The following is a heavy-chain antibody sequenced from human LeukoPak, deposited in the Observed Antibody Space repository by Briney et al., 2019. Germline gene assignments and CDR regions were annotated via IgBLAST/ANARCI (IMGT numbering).Heavy chain of an antibody. D-gene: IGHD5-12*01. V-gene: IGHV4-4*08. CDR2: IYTSGST. Sequence: SETLSLTCAVYGGSFSGYYWSWIRQPPGKGLEWIGRIYTSGSTNYNPSLKSRVTISVDTSKNQFSLKLSSVTAADTAVYYCAVASSFFDYWGQGTLVTVSS. J-gene: IGHJ4*02. CDR3: AVASSFFDY. CDR1: GGSFSGYY.